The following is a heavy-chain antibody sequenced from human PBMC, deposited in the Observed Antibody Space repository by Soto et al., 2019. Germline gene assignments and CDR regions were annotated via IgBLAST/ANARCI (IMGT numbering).Heavy chain of an antibody. D-gene: IGHD3-22*01. Sequence: PGESLKISCKGSGYNFPDYWIAWVRQMPGKDLEWMGFIYPGNSDTRYSPSFQGQVTISADKSISTAYLQWSSLKASDTAMYYCARPYYYDSSGHQAFDIWGQGTMVTVSS. CDR1: GYNFPDYW. V-gene: IGHV5-51*01. J-gene: IGHJ3*02. CDR2: IYPGNSDT. CDR3: ARPYYYDSSGHQAFDI.